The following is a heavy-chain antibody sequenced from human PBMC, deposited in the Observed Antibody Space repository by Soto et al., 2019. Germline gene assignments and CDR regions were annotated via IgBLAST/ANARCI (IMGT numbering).Heavy chain of an antibody. CDR3: ARAPYYYDSSGYGEYAFDI. V-gene: IGHV1-3*01. Sequence: ASVKVSCKASGYTFTSYAMHWVRQAPGQRLEWMGWINAGNGNTKYSQKFQGRVTITRDTSASTAYMELSSLRSEDTAVYYCARAPYYYDSSGYGEYAFDIWGQGTMVTVSS. D-gene: IGHD3-22*01. J-gene: IGHJ3*02. CDR1: GYTFTSYA. CDR2: INAGNGNT.